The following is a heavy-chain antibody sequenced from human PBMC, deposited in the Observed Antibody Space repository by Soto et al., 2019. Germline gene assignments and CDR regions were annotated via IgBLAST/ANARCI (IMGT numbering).Heavy chain of an antibody. J-gene: IGHJ4*02. CDR2: ISSSSSYI. CDR1: GFTFSSYG. Sequence: PGGSLRLSCAASGFTFSSYGMNWVRQAPGKGLEWVSSISSSSSYIYYADSVKGRLTISRDNAKNSLYLQMNSLRAEDTAVYYCARDQPGYSYGYGLGYWGQGTLVTVSS. V-gene: IGHV3-21*01. CDR3: ARDQPGYSYGYGLGY. D-gene: IGHD5-18*01.